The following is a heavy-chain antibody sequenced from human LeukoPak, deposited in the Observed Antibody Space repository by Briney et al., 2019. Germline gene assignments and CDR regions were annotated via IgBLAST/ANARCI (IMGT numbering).Heavy chain of an antibody. V-gene: IGHV3-21*01. D-gene: IGHD2-8*01. CDR3: AKDPDYCTNGVCYNTDY. CDR1: GFTFSSYS. Sequence: GGSLRLSCAAYGFTFSSYSMTWVRLAPGKGLEWVSSISRTSTYIYYADSVRGRFTISRDNAKNSLFLQMNGLRAEDTAVYYCAKDPDYCTNGVCYNTDYWGQGTLVTVSS. CDR2: ISRTSTYI. J-gene: IGHJ4*02.